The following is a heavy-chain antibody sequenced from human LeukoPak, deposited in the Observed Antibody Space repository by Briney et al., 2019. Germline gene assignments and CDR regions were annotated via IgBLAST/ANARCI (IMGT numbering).Heavy chain of an antibody. J-gene: IGHJ4*02. CDR3: AKDPEMTTVTPSFFDY. V-gene: IGHV3-23*01. CDR1: GFTFSSYA. Sequence: PGGSLRLSCAASGFTFSSYALSWVRQAPGKGLEWVSAISGSGAGTYYADSVRGRFTISRDNSKNTLYLQMNSLRAEDTAVYYCAKDPEMTTVTPSFFDYWGQGTLVTVSS. D-gene: IGHD4-17*01. CDR2: ISGSGAGT.